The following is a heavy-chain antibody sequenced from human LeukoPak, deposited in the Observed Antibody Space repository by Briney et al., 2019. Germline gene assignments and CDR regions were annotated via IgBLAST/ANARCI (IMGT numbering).Heavy chain of an antibody. Sequence: SETLSLTCTVSGGSISSSSYYWGWIRQHPGKGLEWIGYISYSGSTYYNPSLKSRLTISLDTSKNQFSLKLSSVTTADTAVYYCARGSVGLTMVRGLTRNWFDPWGQGTLVTVSS. D-gene: IGHD3-10*01. CDR3: ARGSVGLTMVRGLTRNWFDP. V-gene: IGHV4-31*03. CDR2: ISYSGST. CDR1: GGSISSSSYY. J-gene: IGHJ5*02.